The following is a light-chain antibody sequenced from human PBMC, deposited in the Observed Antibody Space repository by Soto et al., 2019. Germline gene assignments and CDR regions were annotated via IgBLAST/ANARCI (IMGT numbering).Light chain of an antibody. CDR2: DAT. J-gene: IGKJ1*01. CDR3: QQRGNWPRMWA. CDR1: QSVNTS. V-gene: IGKV3-11*01. Sequence: EIVLTQSPVTLSLSPGEGAALSCTASQSVNTSLGWYQQKPGQAPRLLIYDATLRATGIPARFTGSGSGTDFTLTITSLEPEDFAVYYCQQRGNWPRMWAFGQGTKVEVK.